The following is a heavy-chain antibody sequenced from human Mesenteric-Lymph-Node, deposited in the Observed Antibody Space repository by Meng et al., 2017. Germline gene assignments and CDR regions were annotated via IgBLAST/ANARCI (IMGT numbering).Heavy chain of an antibody. V-gene: IGHV1-2*02. CDR3: ARDRSSSWYHDAFDI. CDR2: INPNSGGT. CDR1: GYTFTGYY. D-gene: IGHD6-13*01. J-gene: IGHJ3*02. Sequence: ASVKVSCKASGYTFTGYYMHWVRQAPGQGLEWMGWINPNSGGTNYAQKFQGRVTMTRDTSISTAYMELSRLRSDDTAVYYCARDRSSSWYHDAFDIWGQGTMVTVSS.